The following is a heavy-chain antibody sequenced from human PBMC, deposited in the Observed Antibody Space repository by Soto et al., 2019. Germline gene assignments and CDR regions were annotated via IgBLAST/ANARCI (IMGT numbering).Heavy chain of an antibody. D-gene: IGHD2-15*01. CDR3: ARDPPTMLHDFDY. J-gene: IGHJ4*02. CDR1: GDSVSNTGAA. V-gene: IGHV6-1*01. CDR2: TYYTSKWFT. Sequence: SQTLSLTCAISGDSVSNTGAAWNWIRQSPSGGLEWLGRTYYTSKWFTDYAVSVRSRITISPDTSKNQISLLLNAVTPEDTAVYYCARDPPTMLHDFDYWGQGTLVTVSS.